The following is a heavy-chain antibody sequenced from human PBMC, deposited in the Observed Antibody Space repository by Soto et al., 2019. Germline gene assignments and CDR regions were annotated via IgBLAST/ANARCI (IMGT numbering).Heavy chain of an antibody. D-gene: IGHD1-7*01. CDR3: ASRDPGTSVDY. V-gene: IGHV4-4*02. CDR2: IYRTGST. Sequence: SETLSLTCAVSCGSFTSNNWWTWVRQPPGQGLEWIGEIYRTGSTNYNPSLKSRVTISLDKSENQFSLKVTSLTAADTAVYYCASRDPGTSVDYWGQGTLVTVSS. J-gene: IGHJ4*02. CDR1: CGSFTSNNW.